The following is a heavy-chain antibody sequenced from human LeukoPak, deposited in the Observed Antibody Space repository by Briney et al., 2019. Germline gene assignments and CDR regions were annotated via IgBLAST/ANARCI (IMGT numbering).Heavy chain of an antibody. Sequence: GGSLRLSCAVSGFTVSDNHVTWVRQAPGKGLEWVSAITATSLHIYYADSVKGRFTISRDNAKNSLYLQMNSLRVEDTALYYCARVRSVGGNPHAFNIGGQGTMVTVSS. V-gene: IGHV3-21*01. D-gene: IGHD4-23*01. CDR3: ARVRSVGGNPHAFNI. CDR1: GFTVSDNH. J-gene: IGHJ3*02. CDR2: ITATSLHI.